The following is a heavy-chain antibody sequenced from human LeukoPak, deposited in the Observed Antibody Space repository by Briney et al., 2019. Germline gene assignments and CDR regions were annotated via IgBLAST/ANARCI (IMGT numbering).Heavy chain of an antibody. CDR2: IKSKTDGGTT. V-gene: IGHV3-15*01. CDR3: TTLGWGAIAVVPAATLDY. D-gene: IGHD2-2*01. J-gene: IGHJ4*02. Sequence: GGSLRLSCAASGFTFSNAWMSWVRQAPGKGLEWVGRIKSKTDGGTTDYAAPVKGRFTISRDDSKNTLYLQMNSLKTEDTAVYYCTTLGWGAIAVVPAATLDYWGQGTLVTVSS. CDR1: GFTFSNAW.